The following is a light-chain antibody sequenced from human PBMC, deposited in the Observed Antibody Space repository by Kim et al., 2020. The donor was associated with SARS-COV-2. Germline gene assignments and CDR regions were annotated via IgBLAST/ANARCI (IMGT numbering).Light chain of an antibody. J-gene: IGKJ4*01. CDR2: DTI. CDR1: QSVGNF. V-gene: IGKV3-11*01. Sequence: LSPGERATLSCRASQSVGNFLAWYQQKPGQSPRLVIYDTINRATGIPDRFRGSGSGTDFTLTITSLEPEDFAVYYCQQRDSWPITFGGGTKVDIK. CDR3: QQRDSWPIT.